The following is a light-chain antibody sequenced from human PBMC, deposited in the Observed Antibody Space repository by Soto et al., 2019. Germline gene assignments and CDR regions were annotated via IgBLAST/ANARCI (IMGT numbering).Light chain of an antibody. CDR3: QQYNNWPPDLT. V-gene: IGKV3-15*01. J-gene: IGKJ4*01. CDR2: GAS. CDR1: QSVSSN. Sequence: EIVMTQSPATLSVSPGERATLSCRASQSVSSNLAWYQQKPGQAPRLLIYGASTRATGIPARFSGSGSGTEFTLTISSLQSEDFAAYYCQQYNNWPPDLTFGGGTKV.